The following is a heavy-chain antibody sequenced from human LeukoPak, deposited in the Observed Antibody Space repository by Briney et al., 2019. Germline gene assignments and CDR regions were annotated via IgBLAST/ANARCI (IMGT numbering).Heavy chain of an antibody. Sequence: SETLSLTCTVSGGSISSYYWSWIRQPAGKGLEWIGRIYTSGSTNYNPSLKSRVTMSVDTSKNQFSLKLSSVTAADTAVYYCARDRAYYYGSGSYSPFGYFDYWGQGTLVTVSS. V-gene: IGHV4-4*07. CDR1: GGSISSYY. D-gene: IGHD3-10*01. J-gene: IGHJ4*02. CDR2: IYTSGST. CDR3: ARDRAYYYGSGSYSPFGYFDY.